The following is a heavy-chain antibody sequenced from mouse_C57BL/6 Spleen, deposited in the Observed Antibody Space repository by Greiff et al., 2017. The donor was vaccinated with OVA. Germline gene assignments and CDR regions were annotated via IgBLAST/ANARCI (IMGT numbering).Heavy chain of an antibody. J-gene: IGHJ1*03. D-gene: IGHD1-1*01. Sequence: EVQGVESGGGLVKPGGSLKLSCAASGFTFSSYAMSWVRQTPEKRLEWVATISDGGSYTYYPDNVKGRFTISRDNAKNNLYLQMSHLKSEDTAMYYCAREGAITTVVARYFDVWGTGTTVTVSS. CDR2: ISDGGSYT. CDR3: AREGAITTVVARYFDV. CDR1: GFTFSSYA. V-gene: IGHV5-4*01.